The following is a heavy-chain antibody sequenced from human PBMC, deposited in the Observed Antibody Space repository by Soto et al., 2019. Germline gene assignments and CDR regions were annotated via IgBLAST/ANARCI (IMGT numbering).Heavy chain of an antibody. CDR3: AGEDGYDTFDL. CDR2: TYYRSKWYQ. CDR1: GDSVSSNTGA. Sequence: SQTLSLTCAISGDSVSSNTGAWNWIRQSPSRGLEWLGRTYYRSKWYQDYGTSVKSRITINADTSKNQISLQLNAVTPEDTALYYCAGEDGYDTFDLWGQGTMVTVS. J-gene: IGHJ3*01. D-gene: IGHD5-18*01. V-gene: IGHV6-1*01.